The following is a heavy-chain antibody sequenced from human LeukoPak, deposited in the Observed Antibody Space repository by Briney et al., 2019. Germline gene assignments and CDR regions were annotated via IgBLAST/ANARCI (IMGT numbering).Heavy chain of an antibody. CDR1: GFTFSDYN. Sequence: GGSLRLSCAASGFTFSDYNMNWIRQAPGKGLEWVSSITTTSTYIYYTDSVKGRFTISRDNAKNSLYLQMNSLRAEDTAVYCCARAVAGDYFDYWGQGTLVTVSS. D-gene: IGHD6-19*01. CDR2: ITTTSTYI. J-gene: IGHJ4*02. V-gene: IGHV3-21*06. CDR3: ARAVAGDYFDY.